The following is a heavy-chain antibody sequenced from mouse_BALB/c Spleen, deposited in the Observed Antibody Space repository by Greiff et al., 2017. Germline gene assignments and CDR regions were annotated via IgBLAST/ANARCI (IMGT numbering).Heavy chain of an antibody. CDR1: GFTFSSYT. D-gene: IGHD2-1*01. CDR2: ISNGGGST. V-gene: IGHV5-12-2*01. CDR3: ARGPPYGNYYAMDY. J-gene: IGHJ4*01. Sequence: EVQGVESGGGLVQPGGSLKLSCAASGFTFSSYTMSWVRQTPEKRLEWVAYISNGGGSTYYPDTVKGRFTISRDNAKNTLYLQMSSLKSEDTAMYYCARGPPYGNYYAMDYWGQGTSVTVSS.